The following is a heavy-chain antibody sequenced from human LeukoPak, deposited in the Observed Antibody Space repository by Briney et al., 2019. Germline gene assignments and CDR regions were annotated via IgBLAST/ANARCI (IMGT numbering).Heavy chain of an antibody. CDR1: GYTFTDYY. V-gene: IGHV1-2*02. CDR2: INPNSGGT. Sequence: GASVKVSCKPSGYTFTDYYIHWVRQAPGQGLEWMGWINPNSGGTKYAQKFQGRVTMTRDTSISTAYMELSRLRSDDTAVYYCARDIGTTNRGYYYYMDVWGKGTTVTVSS. D-gene: IGHD7-27*01. CDR3: ARDIGTTNRGYYYYMDV. J-gene: IGHJ6*03.